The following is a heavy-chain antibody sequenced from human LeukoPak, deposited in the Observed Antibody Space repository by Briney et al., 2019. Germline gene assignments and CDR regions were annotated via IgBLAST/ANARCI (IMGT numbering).Heavy chain of an antibody. CDR3: ARVRGGVGGYCSSTSCLHRPYYYYYMDV. CDR1: GGTFTSYG. Sequence: GASVKVSCKASGGTFTSYGISWVRQAPGQGLEWMGWISAYNGNTNYAQKLQGRVTMTTDTSTSTAYMELRSLRSDDTAVYYCARVRGGVGGYCSSTSCLHRPYYYYYMDVWGKGTTVTVSS. V-gene: IGHV1-18*01. J-gene: IGHJ6*03. CDR2: ISAYNGNT. D-gene: IGHD2-2*01.